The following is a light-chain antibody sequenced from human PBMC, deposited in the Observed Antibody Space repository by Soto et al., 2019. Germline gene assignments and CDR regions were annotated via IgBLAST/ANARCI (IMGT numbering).Light chain of an antibody. Sequence: DIQMTQSPYSLSASVGDRVTITCRASQSISTFLNWFRHKPGKAPKLLIYAASSLQSGVPSRFSGSGSGTDFTLTISSLQPEDFATYYCQQTDREVTFGGGTKVDIK. J-gene: IGKJ4*01. CDR1: QSISTF. V-gene: IGKV1-39*01. CDR3: QQTDREVT. CDR2: AAS.